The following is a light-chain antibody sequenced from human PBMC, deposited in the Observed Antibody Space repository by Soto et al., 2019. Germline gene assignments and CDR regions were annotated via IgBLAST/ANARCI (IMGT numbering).Light chain of an antibody. V-gene: IGKV1-33*01. J-gene: IGKJ1*01. CDR3: QRYYSFSRR. CDR1: QDISNY. Sequence: DIQMTQSPSSLSASVGDRVTITCQASQDISNYLNWYQQKPGKAPKLLIYDASNLETGVPSRFSGSGSGTDFTFTISRLQPEDFATYDCQRYYSFSRRFGQGTKVDIK. CDR2: DAS.